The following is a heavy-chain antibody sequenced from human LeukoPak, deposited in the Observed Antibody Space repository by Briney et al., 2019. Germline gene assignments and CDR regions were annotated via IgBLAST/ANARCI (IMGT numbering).Heavy chain of an antibody. Sequence: SETLSLTCAVYGGSFSGYYWSWIRQPPGKGLEWIGEINHSGSTYYNPSLKSRVTISVDTSKNQFSLKLSSVTAADTAVYYCASRSYGDPFGYWGQGTLVTVSS. D-gene: IGHD4-17*01. J-gene: IGHJ4*02. CDR1: GGSFSGYY. V-gene: IGHV4-34*01. CDR3: ASRSYGDPFGY. CDR2: INHSGST.